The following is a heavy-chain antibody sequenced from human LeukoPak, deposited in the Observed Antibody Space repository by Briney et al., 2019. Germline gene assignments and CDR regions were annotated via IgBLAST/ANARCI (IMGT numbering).Heavy chain of an antibody. CDR3: ARDYYDDSGYSGSRGY. CDR1: GFTFSRFW. D-gene: IGHD3-22*01. V-gene: IGHV3-74*01. J-gene: IGHJ4*02. Sequence: GSLRLSCAASGFTFSRFWMLWVRQAPGKGLVWVSHIYNDGNIITYADSVKGRFTISRDNAKNTLYLRMNSLRAEDTAVYYCARDYYDDSGYSGSRGYWGPGTLVTVSS. CDR2: IYNDGNII.